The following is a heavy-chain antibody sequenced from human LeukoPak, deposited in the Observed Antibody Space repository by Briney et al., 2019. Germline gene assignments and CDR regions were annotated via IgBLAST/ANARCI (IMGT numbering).Heavy chain of an antibody. CDR2: ISYDGSNK. V-gene: IGHV3-30-3*01. Sequence: GRSLRLSCAASGFTFSSYAMHWVRQAPGKGLEWVAVISYDGSNKYYADSAKGRFTISRDNSKNTLYLQMNSLRAEDTAVYYCARGREAFDIWGQGTMVTVSS. CDR1: GFTFSSYA. J-gene: IGHJ3*02. CDR3: ARGREAFDI.